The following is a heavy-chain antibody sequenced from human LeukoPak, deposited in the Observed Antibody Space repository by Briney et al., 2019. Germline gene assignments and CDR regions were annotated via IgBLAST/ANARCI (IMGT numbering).Heavy chain of an antibody. CDR3: ARDHSPVEGMGRGRGYMDV. J-gene: IGHJ6*03. D-gene: IGHD1-14*01. CDR2: ISYDGSNK. Sequence: GGSLRLSCAASGFTFSSYAMHWIRQAPGKGLEWVAVISYDGSNKYYADSVKGRFTISRDNSKNTLYLQMNSLRAEDTAVYYCARDHSPVEGMGRGRGYMDVWGKGTTVTVSS. V-gene: IGHV3-30*04. CDR1: GFTFSSYA.